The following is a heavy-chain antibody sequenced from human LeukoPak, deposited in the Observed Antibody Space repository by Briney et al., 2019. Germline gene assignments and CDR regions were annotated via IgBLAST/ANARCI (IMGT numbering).Heavy chain of an antibody. CDR1: GGSISSGDYY. CDR2: IYYSGST. J-gene: IGHJ3*02. CDR3: ARAPGDYYYDSSGYYYVYAFDI. Sequence: SETLSLTCTVSGGSISSGDYYWSWIRQPPGKGLEWIGYIYYSGSTYYNPSLKSRVTISVDTSKNQFSLKLSSVTAADTAVYYCARAPGDYYYDSSGYYYVYAFDIWGQGTMVTVSS. V-gene: IGHV4-30-4*02. D-gene: IGHD3-22*01.